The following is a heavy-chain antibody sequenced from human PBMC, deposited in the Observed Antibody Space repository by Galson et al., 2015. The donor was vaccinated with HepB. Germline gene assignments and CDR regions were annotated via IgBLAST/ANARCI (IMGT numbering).Heavy chain of an antibody. J-gene: IGHJ4*02. D-gene: IGHD5-18*01. CDR2: INNDGTST. V-gene: IGHV3-74*01. CDR1: GFTFSNYW. Sequence: SLRLSCAASGFTFSNYWIHWVRQAPGKGLVWVSRINNDGTSTTYADSVKGRFTISRDNAKNTVSLQMNSLRGEDSAVYYCAREQRVAGHTYGIDYWGQGILVSVSA. CDR3: AREQRVAGHTYGIDY.